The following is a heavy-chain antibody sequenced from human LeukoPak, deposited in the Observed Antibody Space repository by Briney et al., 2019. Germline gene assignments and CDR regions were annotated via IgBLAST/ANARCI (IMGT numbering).Heavy chain of an antibody. V-gene: IGHV4-34*01. D-gene: IGHD3-22*01. CDR3: ARGLSSGTYYYYYYYMDV. CDR1: GGAFSGYY. J-gene: IGHJ6*03. CDR2: INHSGST. Sequence: SETLSLTCAGYGGAFSGYYWSWIRQPPGKGREWVWEINHSGSTNYNPSLKSRIIISVDTTKNQFSMKLSSVTAADTAVYYCARGLSSGTYYYYYYYMDVWGKGTTVTVSS.